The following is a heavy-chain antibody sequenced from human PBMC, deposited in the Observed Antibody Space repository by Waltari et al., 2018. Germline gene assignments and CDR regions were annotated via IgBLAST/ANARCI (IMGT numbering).Heavy chain of an antibody. J-gene: IGHJ4*02. CDR3: AREGVDTANDY. V-gene: IGHV3-53*02. D-gene: IGHD5-18*01. Sequence: EVRLVETGGGLIQPGGSLRLCCAASGLTVRSDFMSWVRQAPGKGLEFVSVIYSGGSTYYADSVKGRFTISRDNSKNTVYLQMNSLRVEDTAVYYCAREGVDTANDYWGQGTLVTVSS. CDR2: IYSGGST. CDR1: GLTVRSDF.